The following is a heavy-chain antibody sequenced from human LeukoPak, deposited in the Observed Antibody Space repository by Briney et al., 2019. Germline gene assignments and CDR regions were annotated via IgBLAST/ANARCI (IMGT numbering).Heavy chain of an antibody. D-gene: IGHD4-17*01. CDR3: ARGAQFGDKGSFDY. J-gene: IGHJ4*02. Sequence: SVKVSCKASGGTFSSYAISWVRQAPGQGLEWMGGIIPIFDTANYAQKFQGRVTITADESTSTAYMELSSLRSEDTAVYYCARGAQFGDKGSFDYWGQGTLVTVSS. CDR2: IIPIFDTA. CDR1: GGTFSSYA. V-gene: IGHV1-69*13.